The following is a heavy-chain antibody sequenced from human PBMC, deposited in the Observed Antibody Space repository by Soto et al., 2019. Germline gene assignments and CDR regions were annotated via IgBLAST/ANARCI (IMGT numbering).Heavy chain of an antibody. CDR1: GGSSSSYY. Sequence: PSETLSLTWTVAGGSSSSYYWSWIRQPAGKGLEWIGRIYTSGSTNYNPSLKSRVTMSVDTSKNQFSLKLSSVTAADTAVYYFARGLDYILDYWGQGTLVTASS. D-gene: IGHD4-4*01. CDR2: IYTSGST. CDR3: ARGLDYILDY. J-gene: IGHJ4*02. V-gene: IGHV4-4*07.